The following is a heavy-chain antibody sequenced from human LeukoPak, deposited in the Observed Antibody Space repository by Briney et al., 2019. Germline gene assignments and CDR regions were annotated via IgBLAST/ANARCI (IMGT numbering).Heavy chain of an antibody. CDR1: GVSISSGGYS. J-gene: IGHJ4*02. CDR2: IYHSGST. CDR3: ARAAKYCSGGSCKYYFDY. V-gene: IGHV4-30-2*01. Sequence: PSQTLSLTCAVSGVSISSGGYSGGWIRQPPGKGLEWIGYIYHSGSTYYNPSLKSRVTISVDRSKNQFSLKLSSVTAADTAVYYCARAAKYCSGGSCKYYFDYWGQGTLVTVSS. D-gene: IGHD2-15*01.